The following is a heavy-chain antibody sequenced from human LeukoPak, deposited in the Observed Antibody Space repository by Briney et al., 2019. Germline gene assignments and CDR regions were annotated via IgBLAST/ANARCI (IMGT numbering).Heavy chain of an antibody. J-gene: IGHJ6*03. CDR3: ARRVSGYYDSSGWALTGHYMDV. CDR2: IYTSGST. Sequence: SETLSLTCTVSGGSISSYYWSWIRQPAGKGLEWIGRIYTSGSTNYNPSLKSRVTMSVDTSKNQFSLKLSSVTAADTAVYYCARRVSGYYDSSGWALTGHYMDVWGKGTTVTVSS. V-gene: IGHV4-4*07. CDR1: GGSISSYY. D-gene: IGHD3-22*01.